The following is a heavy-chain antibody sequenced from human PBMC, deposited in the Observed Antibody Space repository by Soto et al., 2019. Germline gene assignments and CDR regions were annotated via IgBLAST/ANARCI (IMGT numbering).Heavy chain of an antibody. CDR2: IIPIFGTA. D-gene: IGHD6-19*01. V-gene: IGHV1-69*13. CDR3: ASGPYSSGWYPGWY. CDR1: GGTFSSYA. J-gene: IGHJ4*02. Sequence: ASVKVSCKASGGTFSSYAISWVRQAPGQGLEWMGGIIPIFGTANYAQKFQGRVTITADESTSTAYMELSSLRSEDTAVYYCASGPYSSGWYPGWYWGQGTLVTVSS.